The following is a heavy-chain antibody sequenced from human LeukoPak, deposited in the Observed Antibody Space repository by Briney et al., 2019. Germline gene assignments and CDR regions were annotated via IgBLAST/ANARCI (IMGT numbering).Heavy chain of an antibody. CDR3: TRRGSGNGGTYAGMDV. V-gene: IGHV4-39*01. CDR2: LLYNGNT. D-gene: IGHD1-26*01. CDR1: GGSISSDVHY. J-gene: IGHJ6*02. Sequence: SETLSLTCTVAGGSISSDVHYWDWIRQAPGKGLEWIGSLLYNGNTWYNPSLESRVTISVDTSENQFSLRLTSVNAADTALYFCTRRGSGNGGTYAGMDVWGPGTTVTVSS.